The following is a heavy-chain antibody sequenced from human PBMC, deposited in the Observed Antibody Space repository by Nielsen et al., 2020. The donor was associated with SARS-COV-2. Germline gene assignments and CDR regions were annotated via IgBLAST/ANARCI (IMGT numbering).Heavy chain of an antibody. D-gene: IGHD5-12*01. CDR1: GGSISSSNW. CDR3: ASSGYDRRFGY. Sequence: SETLSLTCAVSGGSISSSNWWSWVCQPPGKGLEWIGEIYHSGSTNYNPSLKSRVTISVDKSKNQFSLKLSSVTAADTAVYYCASSGYDRRFGYWGQGTLVTVSS. J-gene: IGHJ4*02. V-gene: IGHV4-4*02. CDR2: IYHSGST.